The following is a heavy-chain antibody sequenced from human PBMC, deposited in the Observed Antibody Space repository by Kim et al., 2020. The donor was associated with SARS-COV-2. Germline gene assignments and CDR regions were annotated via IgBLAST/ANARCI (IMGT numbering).Heavy chain of an antibody. D-gene: IGHD3-22*01. CDR3: ARVEISMIVVGITPLYMDV. V-gene: IGHV1-18*01. J-gene: IGHJ6*03. Sequence: ASVKVSCKASGYTFTSYGISWVRQAPGQGLEWMGWISAYNGNTNYAQKLQGRVTMTTDTSTSTAYMELRSLRSADTAVYYCARVEISMIVVGITPLYMDVWGKGTAVTVSS. CDR2: ISAYNGNT. CDR1: GYTFTSYG.